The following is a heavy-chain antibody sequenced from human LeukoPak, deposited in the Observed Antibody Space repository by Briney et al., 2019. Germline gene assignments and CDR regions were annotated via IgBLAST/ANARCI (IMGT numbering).Heavy chain of an antibody. J-gene: IGHJ4*02. V-gene: IGHV4-61*02. CDR1: GGSISSGSYY. CDR3: ASGLNRHPTYY. D-gene: IGHD2/OR15-2a*01. CDR2: NYTSGST. Sequence: SETLSLTCTVSGGSISSGSYYWSWIRQPAGKGLEWIGRNYTSGSTNYNPSLKSRVTISVDTSKNQFSLKLSSVTAADTAVYYCASGLNRHPTYYWGQGTLVTVSS.